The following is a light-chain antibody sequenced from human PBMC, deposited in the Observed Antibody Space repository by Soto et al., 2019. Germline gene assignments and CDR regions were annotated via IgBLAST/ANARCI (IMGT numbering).Light chain of an antibody. V-gene: IGKV1-12*01. J-gene: IGKJ1*01. CDR2: ATS. CDR1: QGVKSW. CDR3: QQAEHSPT. Sequence: DIQMTQSPSFVSASVGDRVTITCRASQGVKSWVGWYQQKPGKAPKLLIYATSSLQSGVSSRFRGSGSETEFALTISRLQPGDFATYYCQQAEHSPTCGQGTKVEI.